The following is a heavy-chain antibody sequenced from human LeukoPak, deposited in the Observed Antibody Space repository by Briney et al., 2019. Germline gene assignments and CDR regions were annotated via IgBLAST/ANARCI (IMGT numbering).Heavy chain of an antibody. CDR3: ASIPSSGYRKRYYFDY. V-gene: IGHV4-59*01. CDR1: GGSISSYY. Sequence: SETLSLTCTVSGGSISSYYWSWLRQPPGKGLEWIGYIYYSGSTNYNPSLKSRVTISVDTSKNQFSLKLSSVTAADTAVYYCASIPSSGYRKRYYFDYWGQGTLVTVSS. CDR2: IYYSGST. D-gene: IGHD3-22*01. J-gene: IGHJ4*02.